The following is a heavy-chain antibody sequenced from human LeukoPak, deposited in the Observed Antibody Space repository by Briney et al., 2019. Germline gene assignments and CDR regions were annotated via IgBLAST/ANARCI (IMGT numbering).Heavy chain of an antibody. J-gene: IGHJ4*02. D-gene: IGHD2-2*01. CDR1: GFTFSSHH. CDR2: IKPDGSEK. V-gene: IGHV3-7*01. Sequence: GGPLRLSCVASGFTFSSHHMNWVRQTPGKGLESVATIKPDGSEKYYVDSVKGRFTISRDNAKSSLYLQMNSLRAEDTGVYFCARVSSYCDYWGQRTLVTVSS. CDR3: ARVSSYCDY.